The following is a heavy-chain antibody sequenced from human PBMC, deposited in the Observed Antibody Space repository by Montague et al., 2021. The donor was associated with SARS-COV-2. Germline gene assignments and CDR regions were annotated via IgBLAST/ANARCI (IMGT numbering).Heavy chain of an antibody. CDR3: AKDQDIGYSSGWSYYYYGMDV. J-gene: IGHJ6*02. CDR1: GFTFSSYD. CDR2: ISYDGSNK. V-gene: IGHV3-30*18. Sequence: SLRLSCAASGFTFSSYDMHWVRQAPGKGLEWVAVISYDGSNKNYADSVRGRFTISRDNSKNTLYLQMNSLRAEDTAVYYCAKDQDIGYSSGWSYYYYGMDVWGQGTTVTVSS. D-gene: IGHD6-19*01.